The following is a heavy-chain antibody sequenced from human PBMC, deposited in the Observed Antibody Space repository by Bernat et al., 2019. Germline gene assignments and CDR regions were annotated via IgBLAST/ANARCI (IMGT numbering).Heavy chain of an antibody. CDR2: LLGNGAHP. J-gene: IGHJ4*02. CDR1: GFTFSTYA. D-gene: IGHD5-12*01. CDR3: ARDKDGGYAFDY. V-gene: IGHV3-64*01. Sequence: VQLVESGGGLVKPGGSLRLSCTASGFTFSTYAMHWVRQTPGKGLEYVSSLLGNGAHPQYANSVKGRFTISRDNSKNTLYLQMGSLRPEDTAMYYCARDKDGGYAFDYWGQGTLVTVSS.